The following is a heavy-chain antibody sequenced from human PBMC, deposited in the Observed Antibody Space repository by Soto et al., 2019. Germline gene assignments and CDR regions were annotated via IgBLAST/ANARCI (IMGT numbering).Heavy chain of an antibody. CDR1: VFIVNDYG. CDR3: VKGDLDTAVVNSPGAFDL. J-gene: IGHJ3*01. D-gene: IGHD5-18*01. V-gene: IGHV3-30*18. CDR2: ISYDGNNK. Sequence: GPLRLSCEASVFIVNDYGMHWVRQAPGKGLDWLAVISYDGNNKYYAKSVKGRFTISRDNSKNALFLHMDSLRPEDTAVYHCVKGDLDTAVVNSPGAFDLWGPGTMVTVSS.